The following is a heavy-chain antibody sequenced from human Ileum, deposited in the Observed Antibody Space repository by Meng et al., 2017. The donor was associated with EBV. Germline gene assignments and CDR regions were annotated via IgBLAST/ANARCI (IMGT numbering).Heavy chain of an antibody. J-gene: IGHJ1*01. CDR3: SRTFSSGWETGYFQH. D-gene: IGHD6-19*01. V-gene: IGHV1-18*01. CDR1: GYTFTDYA. Sequence: HVQLVQSGAEVKKPGASVKVSCKASGYTFTDYAISWVRQAPGQGLEWMGWISAYNGKTNFAQTFQGRVTMTIDTSTSTAYMELESLASDDTAVYYCSRTFSSGWETGYFQHWGQGTLVTVSS. CDR2: ISAYNGKT.